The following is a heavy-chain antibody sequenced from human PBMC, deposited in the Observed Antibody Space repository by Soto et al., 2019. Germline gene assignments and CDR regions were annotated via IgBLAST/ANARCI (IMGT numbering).Heavy chain of an antibody. J-gene: IGHJ4*02. CDR3: ARDCGSTSCYLGFDY. D-gene: IGHD2-2*01. Sequence: ASVKVSCKASGYTFTNSDINWVRQATGQGLEWMGWMNPNSGNTGYAQKFQGRVTITRDTSVSTAYMELSSLRSEDTAVYYCARDCGSTSCYLGFDYWGQGTLVTVS. V-gene: IGHV1-8*01. CDR1: GYTFTNSD. CDR2: MNPNSGNT.